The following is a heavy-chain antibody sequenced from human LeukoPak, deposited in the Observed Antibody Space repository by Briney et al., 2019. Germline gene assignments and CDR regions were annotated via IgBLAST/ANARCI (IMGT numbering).Heavy chain of an antibody. CDR1: GFTYRVYY. V-gene: IGHV3-11*01. CDR3: VRRTYSNYFFDY. Sequence: GGSLRLSCASSGFTYRVYYMSWVRQAPGKGLEGVSDISGSGDSKFYADSVKGRFTIYRDNAKKSLYMQMNSLRAEDSAVYYCVRRTYSNYFFDYWGQGTQVTVSS. J-gene: IGHJ4*02. D-gene: IGHD4-11*01. CDR2: ISGSGDSK.